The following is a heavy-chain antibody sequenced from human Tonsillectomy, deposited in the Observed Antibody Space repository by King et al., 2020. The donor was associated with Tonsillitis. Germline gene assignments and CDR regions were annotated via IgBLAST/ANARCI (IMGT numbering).Heavy chain of an antibody. V-gene: IGHV3-23*04. CDR2: ISVSGGSP. Sequence: VQLVESGGGLVQPGGSLRLSCAASGFTFSSYAMSWGRQAPGKGLEWVSAISVSGGSPNYAYSVKCRFTISRENSKNTLYLQMNSLRAEDTAVYYCAKELRQWLRYFDYWGLGTLVTVSS. J-gene: IGHJ4*02. CDR1: GFTFSSYA. D-gene: IGHD6-19*01. CDR3: AKELRQWLRYFDY.